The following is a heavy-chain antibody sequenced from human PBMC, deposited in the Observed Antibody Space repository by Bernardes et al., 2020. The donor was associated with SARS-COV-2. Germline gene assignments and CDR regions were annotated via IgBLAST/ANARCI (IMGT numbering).Heavy chain of an antibody. CDR3: AKDSRYDFWSGYYFDY. CDR1: GFTFSSYA. J-gene: IGHJ4*02. Sequence: GGSLRLSCAASGFTFSSYAMSWVRKAPGKGLEWVSAISGSGGSTYYADSVKGRFTISRDNSKNTLYLQMNSLRAEDTAVYYCAKDSRYDFWSGYYFDYWGQGTLVTVSS. V-gene: IGHV3-23*01. D-gene: IGHD3-3*01. CDR2: ISGSGGST.